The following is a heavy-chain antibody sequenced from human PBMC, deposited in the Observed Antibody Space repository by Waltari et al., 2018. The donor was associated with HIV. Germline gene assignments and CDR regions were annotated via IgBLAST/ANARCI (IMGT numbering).Heavy chain of an antibody. CDR3: ARGYSSSRWIPLYH. D-gene: IGHD6-6*01. Sequence: QVQLVESGGGVVQPGTSLTLSCAVSGFTFSYFSIHWVRQSPGKGLEWLAVFWSDGVEISYADSVKGRFTISKDSSQKTLYLHLTSLRAEDTALYYCARGYSSSRWIPLYHWGRGTLVTVSS. CDR1: GFTFSYFS. V-gene: IGHV3-33*01. CDR2: FWSDGVEI. J-gene: IGHJ4*02.